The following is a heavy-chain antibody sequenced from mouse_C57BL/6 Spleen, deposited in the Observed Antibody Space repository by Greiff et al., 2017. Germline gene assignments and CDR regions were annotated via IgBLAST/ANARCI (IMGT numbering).Heavy chain of an antibody. CDR2: SWWDDGK. V-gene: IGHV8-8*01. CDR1: GFSLSTFGMG. CDR3: ARIEGDGYDRAWDFDF. J-gene: IGHJ1*03. Sequence: QVTLKVSGPGILQPSQTLSLTCSFSGFSLSTFGMGVGWLRQPSGKGLVWLAHSWWDDGKYDNPALKSRLTISKDTSKNRVFLKIANVETADTATYYCARIEGDGYDRAWDFDFWGKGTTVTVSS. D-gene: IGHD2-2*01.